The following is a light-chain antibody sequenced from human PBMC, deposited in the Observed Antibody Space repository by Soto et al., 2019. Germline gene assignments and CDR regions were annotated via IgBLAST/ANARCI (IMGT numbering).Light chain of an antibody. J-gene: IGLJ1*01. CDR3: SSYTSSTLLV. V-gene: IGLV2-14*01. CDR2: DVS. Sequence: QSALTQPASVSGSPGQSITISCPGTSSDVGGYNYVSWYQQHPGKAPKLMIYDVSNRPSGVSNRFSGSKSGNTASLTISGLQSEDEADYYCSSYTSSTLLVFGTGTKLTVL. CDR1: SSDVGGYNY.